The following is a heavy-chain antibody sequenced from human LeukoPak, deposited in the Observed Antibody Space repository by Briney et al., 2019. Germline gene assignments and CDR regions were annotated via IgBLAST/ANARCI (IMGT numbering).Heavy chain of an antibody. D-gene: IGHD3-10*02. Sequence: GGSLRLSCATSGFTFDRYTIHWVRQAPGKGLEWVSLAGWAGGTTFYSDSVRGRFTISRDSGRKSVHLQMNSLTTDDTAFYFCAKELDTMFFDYWGQGALVTVSS. V-gene: IGHV3-43*01. CDR1: GFTFDRYT. CDR3: AKELDTMFFDY. J-gene: IGHJ4*02. CDR2: AGWAGGTT.